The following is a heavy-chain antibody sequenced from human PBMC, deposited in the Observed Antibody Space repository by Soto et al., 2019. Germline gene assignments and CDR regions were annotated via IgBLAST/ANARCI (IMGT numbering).Heavy chain of an antibody. CDR3: AKVGLSASITYYYYSGMDV. V-gene: IGHV4-34*01. D-gene: IGHD2-21*01. J-gene: IGHJ6*01. Sequence: PSEPLFLTSASSGASFCAHIWTWIRQTPPTGLQWIGQINHSGSASYNPSLKSRVTISVHTSNSQFSLELSSVTAADTAVYYCAKVGLSASITYYYYSGMDVWGQGTTVTGS. CDR1: GASFCAHI. CDR2: INHSGSA.